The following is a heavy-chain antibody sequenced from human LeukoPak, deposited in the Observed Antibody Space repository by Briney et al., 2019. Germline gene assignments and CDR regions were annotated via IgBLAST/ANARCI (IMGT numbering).Heavy chain of an antibody. J-gene: IGHJ4*02. D-gene: IGHD1-14*01. CDR1: GSTFTTYW. Sequence: GESLPISCQGSGSTFTTYWIGWVRQVPGKGLEWMGIIYPGDSDTRYSPSFQGQVTISADKSISTAYLQWSSLKASDTAMYYCARDTGTSFDYWGQGTLVTVSS. V-gene: IGHV5-51*01. CDR2: IYPGDSDT. CDR3: ARDTGTSFDY.